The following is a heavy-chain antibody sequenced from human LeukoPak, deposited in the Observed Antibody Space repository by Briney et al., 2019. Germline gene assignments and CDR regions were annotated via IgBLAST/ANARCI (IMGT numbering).Heavy chain of an antibody. J-gene: IGHJ5*02. D-gene: IGHD3-3*01. CDR3: ARGSNYDFWSALSGNWFDP. Sequence: SETLSLTCAVSGGSISIGGYSWSWIRQPPGKGLEWIGYIYHSGSTYYNPSLKSRVTISVDRSKNQFSLKLSSVTAADTAVYYCARGSNYDFWSALSGNWFDPWGQGTLVTVSS. CDR2: IYHSGST. CDR1: GGSISIGGYS. V-gene: IGHV4-30-2*01.